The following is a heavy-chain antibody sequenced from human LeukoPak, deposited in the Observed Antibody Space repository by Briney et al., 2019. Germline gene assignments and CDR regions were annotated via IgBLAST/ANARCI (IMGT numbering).Heavy chain of an antibody. Sequence: GGSLRLSCAASGFTLSSYAMHWVRQAPGKGLEWVAVISYDGSNKYYADSVKGRFTISRDNSKNTLYLQMNSLRAEDTAVYYCARDQYYYGSGSFDYWGQGTLVTVSS. J-gene: IGHJ4*02. CDR3: ARDQYYYGSGSFDY. D-gene: IGHD3-10*01. CDR1: GFTLSSYA. CDR2: ISYDGSNK. V-gene: IGHV3-30-3*01.